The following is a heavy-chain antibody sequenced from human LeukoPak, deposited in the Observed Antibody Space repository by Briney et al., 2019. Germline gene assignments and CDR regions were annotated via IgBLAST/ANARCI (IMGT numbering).Heavy chain of an antibody. CDR3: ARSLNAQGFWTGGFDP. CDR2: IYYSGST. D-gene: IGHD1-1*01. J-gene: IGHJ5*02. CDR1: GGSISSYY. Sequence: PSETLSLTCTVSGGSISSYYWSWIRQPPGKGLEWIGYIYYSGSTNYNPSLKSRVTISVDTSKNQFSLKLSSVTAADTAVYYCARSLNAQGFWTGGFDPWGQGTLVTVSS. V-gene: IGHV4-59*01.